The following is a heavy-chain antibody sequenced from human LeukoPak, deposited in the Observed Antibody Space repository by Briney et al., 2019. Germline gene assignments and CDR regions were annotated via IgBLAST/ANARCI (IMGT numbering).Heavy chain of an antibody. J-gene: IGHJ4*02. Sequence: ASVKVSCKASGYTFTDYYMHWVRQAPGQGLEWMGWINPNSGGTKYEQKFQGRVTMTRDTSISTAYMELSRLRSDDTAVYYCAREMEATNIYSDYWGQGTLVTVSS. D-gene: IGHD1-26*01. CDR3: AREMEATNIYSDY. CDR2: INPNSGGT. V-gene: IGHV1-2*02. CDR1: GYTFTDYY.